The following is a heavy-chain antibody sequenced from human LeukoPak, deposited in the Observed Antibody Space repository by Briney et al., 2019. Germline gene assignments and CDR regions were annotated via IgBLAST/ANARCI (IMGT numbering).Heavy chain of an antibody. CDR1: GFTFSSYS. CDR2: ISSSSSYI. J-gene: IGHJ3*02. D-gene: IGHD3-22*01. Sequence: GGSLRLSCAASGFTFSSYSMNWARQAPGKGLEWVSSISSSSSYIYYADSVKGRFTISRDNAKNSLYLQMNSLRAEDTAVYYCARGRNYYDSSGYYDPDAFDIWGQGTVVTVSS. V-gene: IGHV3-21*01. CDR3: ARGRNYYDSSGYYDPDAFDI.